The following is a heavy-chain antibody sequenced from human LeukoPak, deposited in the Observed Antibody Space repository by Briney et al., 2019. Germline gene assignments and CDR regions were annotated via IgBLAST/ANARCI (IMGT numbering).Heavy chain of an antibody. Sequence: PGRSLRLSCAASGFTFSSYAMHWVRQAPGKGLEWVAVISYDGSNKYYADPVKGRFTISRDNSKNTLYLQMNSLRAEDTAVYYCARALSSGRLDYWGQGTLVTVSS. D-gene: IGHD6-19*01. V-gene: IGHV3-30-3*01. CDR1: GFTFSSYA. J-gene: IGHJ4*02. CDR2: ISYDGSNK. CDR3: ARALSSGRLDY.